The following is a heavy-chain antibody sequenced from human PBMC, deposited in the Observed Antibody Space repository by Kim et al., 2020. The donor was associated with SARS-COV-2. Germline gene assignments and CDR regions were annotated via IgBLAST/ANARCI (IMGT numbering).Heavy chain of an antibody. CDR3: ARVGHLPFYYFDY. V-gene: IGHV3-53*04. J-gene: IGHJ4*02. CDR1: GFTVSNNY. Sequence: GSLRLSCAASGFTVSNNYMSWVRQAPGKGLEWVSVIYSGGSTYYADSVKGRFTISRHNSRNMVYLQMNSLTTEDTAVYYCARVGHLPFYYFDYWGQGTL. CDR2: IYSGGST. D-gene: IGHD3-16*01.